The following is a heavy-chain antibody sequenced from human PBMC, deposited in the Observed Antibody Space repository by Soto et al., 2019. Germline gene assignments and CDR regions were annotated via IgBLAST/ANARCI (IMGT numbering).Heavy chain of an antibody. Sequence: SETLSLTCTVSGCSISSYYWSWIRQPPGKGLEWIGYIYYSGSTNYNPSLKSRVTISVDTSKNQFSLKLSSVTAADTAVYYCARDGRTSYYYYGMDVWGQGTTVTVSS. J-gene: IGHJ6*02. CDR2: IYYSGST. D-gene: IGHD1-26*01. CDR3: ARDGRTSYYYYGMDV. CDR1: GCSISSYY. V-gene: IGHV4-59*01.